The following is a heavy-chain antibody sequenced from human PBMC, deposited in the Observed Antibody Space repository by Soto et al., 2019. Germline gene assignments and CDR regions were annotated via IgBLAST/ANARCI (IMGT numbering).Heavy chain of an antibody. V-gene: IGHV4-39*01. Sequence: SQTLSLTCTVAGGSISSSSYYWGWIRQPPGKGLEWIGSIYYSGSTYYNPSLKSRVTISVDTSKNQFSLKLSSVTAADTAVYYCAKHPRVYYGSGVKYYYYYMAVWGNGTTVTVS. D-gene: IGHD3-10*01. CDR1: GGSISSSSYY. CDR2: IYYSGST. CDR3: AKHPRVYYGSGVKYYYYYMAV. J-gene: IGHJ6*03.